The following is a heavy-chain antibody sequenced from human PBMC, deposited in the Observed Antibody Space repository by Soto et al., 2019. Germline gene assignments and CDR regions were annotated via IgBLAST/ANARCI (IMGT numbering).Heavy chain of an antibody. V-gene: IGHV3-33*08. CDR2: IWYDGSNK. D-gene: IGHD2-8*02. J-gene: IGHJ6*02. CDR3: ARGDCTGAYCDSWPFNYGVDV. Sequence: QVQLVESGGGVVQPGGSLRLSCTTSGFTFNTYGMYWVRQAPGKGLEWVAIIWYDGSNKYYGDSVKGRFTISRDNSKNPLYLQMNSLRAEETALYYCARGDCTGAYCDSWPFNYGVDVWGQGTTVTVSS. CDR1: GFTFNTYG.